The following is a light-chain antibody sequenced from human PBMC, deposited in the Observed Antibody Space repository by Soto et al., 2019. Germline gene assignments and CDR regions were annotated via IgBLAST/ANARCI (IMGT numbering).Light chain of an antibody. CDR1: QSISSW. CDR2: KAS. V-gene: IGKV1-5*03. J-gene: IGKJ1*01. CDR3: QQYNSYWT. Sequence: DIQMTQSPSTLSASVGDRVTITCRASQSISSWLAWYQQKPGKAPNLLIYKASSLEGGVPSRFSGSGSGTEFTLTISGLQPDDFATYYCQQYNSYWTFGQGTKVDI.